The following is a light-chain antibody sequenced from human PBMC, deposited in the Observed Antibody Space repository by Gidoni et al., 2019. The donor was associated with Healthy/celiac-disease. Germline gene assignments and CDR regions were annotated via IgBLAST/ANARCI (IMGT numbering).Light chain of an antibody. V-gene: IGKV1-33*01. CDR2: DAS. J-gene: IGKJ4*01. Sequence: DIQMPQSPSSLSAAVGDRVPINCWPTQDISNYLNWYYQQPAKAPKLLIYDASNLEPGVPSTFSGSGSATDFTSPISSLQPEDIATYYCQQYDNLLPLTFGGGTKVEIK. CDR1: QDISNY. CDR3: QQYDNLLPLT.